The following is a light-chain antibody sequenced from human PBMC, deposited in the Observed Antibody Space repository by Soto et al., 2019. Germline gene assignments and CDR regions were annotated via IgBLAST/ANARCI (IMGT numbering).Light chain of an antibody. CDR1: KGINKY. CDR3: QQYNSYPCT. V-gene: IGKV1-16*01. J-gene: IGKJ1*01. CDR2: ATS. Sequence: DIQMTQSPPSLSASVGDRVTITCRASKGINKYLAWFQQQPGTAPKPLIYATSTLHSGVPSRFTGSGSGTEFTLTITSLQPEDFVTYYCQQYNSYPCTVGQGTKVEVK.